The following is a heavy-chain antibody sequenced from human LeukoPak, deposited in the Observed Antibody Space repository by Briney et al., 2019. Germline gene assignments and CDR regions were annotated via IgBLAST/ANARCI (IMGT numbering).Heavy chain of an antibody. CDR2: ISHSGGST. CDR1: GFTFPTYA. V-gene: IGHV3-23*01. J-gene: IGHJ3*02. Sequence: GGSLRLSCAASGFTFPTYAMTWVRQAPGKGLEWVSGISHSGGSTYYADSVRGRFNISRDNSRNTVYLQMNSLRAEDSAVYHCARGPYCGGGTCYTLGAFDIWGQGTLASVSS. D-gene: IGHD2-15*01. CDR3: ARGPYCGGGTCYTLGAFDI.